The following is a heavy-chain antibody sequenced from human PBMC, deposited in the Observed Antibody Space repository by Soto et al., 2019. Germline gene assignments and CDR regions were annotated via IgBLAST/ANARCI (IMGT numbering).Heavy chain of an antibody. CDR1: GGSFSGYY. CDR3: ARRDYGDYLDY. J-gene: IGHJ4*02. D-gene: IGHD4-17*01. CDR2: INHSGST. V-gene: IGHV4-34*01. Sequence: QVQLQQWDAGLLKPSETLSLTCAVYGGSFSGYYWSWIRQPPGKGLEWIGEINHSGSTNYNPSLKSRVTISVDTSKNQFSLKLSSVTAADTAVYYCARRDYGDYLDYWGQRTLVTVSS.